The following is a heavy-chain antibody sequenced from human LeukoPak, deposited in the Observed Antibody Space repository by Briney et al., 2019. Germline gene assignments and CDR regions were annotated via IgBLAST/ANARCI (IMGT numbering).Heavy chain of an antibody. V-gene: IGHV1-18*01. D-gene: IGHD4-17*01. CDR1: GYNFTNYG. J-gene: IGHJ4*02. Sequence: ASVKVSCKASGYNFTNYGISRVRQAPGHGLEWMGWISVYSGDTNYAHKLQDRVTMTTDTSTSTAFMELRGLRSDDTAFYYCARAPSFGDYGGDYWGQGTLVTVSS. CDR3: ARAPSFGDYGGDY. CDR2: ISVYSGDT.